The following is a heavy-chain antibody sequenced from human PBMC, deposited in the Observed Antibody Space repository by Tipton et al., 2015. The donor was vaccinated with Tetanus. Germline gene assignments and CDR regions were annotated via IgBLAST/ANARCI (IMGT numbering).Heavy chain of an antibody. Sequence: TLSLTCTVFGGSVSSGSYYWAWIRQPPEKGLEYIGYILYGASTHYNPSLKSRVTVSADPSQNQFSLNLNSVTAADTAVYYCARIHDFLSGHFDFWGQGTLVTVSS. CDR3: ARIHDFLSGHFDF. V-gene: IGHV4-61*01. CDR2: ILYGAST. J-gene: IGHJ4*02. D-gene: IGHD3-3*01. CDR1: GGSVSSGSYY.